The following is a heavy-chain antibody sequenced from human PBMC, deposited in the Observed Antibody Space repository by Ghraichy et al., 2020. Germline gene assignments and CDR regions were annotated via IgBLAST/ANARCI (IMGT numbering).Heavy chain of an antibody. CDR1: GDSVSSNSAA. J-gene: IGHJ6*02. CDR2: TYYRSKWYN. V-gene: IGHV6-1*01. Sequence: SQTRSLTCAISGDSVSSNSAAWNWIRQSPSRGLEWLGRTYYRSKWYNDYAVSVKSRITINPDTSKNPFSLQLNSVTPEDTAVYYCTAAIGRYYHGSDVWGQGTTVTVSS. CDR3: TAAIGRYYHGSDV. D-gene: IGHD2-2*01.